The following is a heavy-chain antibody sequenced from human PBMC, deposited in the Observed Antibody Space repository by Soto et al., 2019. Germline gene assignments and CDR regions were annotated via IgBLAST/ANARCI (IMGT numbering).Heavy chain of an antibody. J-gene: IGHJ3*02. CDR2: IIPILGIA. CDR1: GGTFSSYT. D-gene: IGHD2-2*01. CDR3: ARVRVPAENDAFDI. V-gene: IGHV1-69*02. Sequence: VKVSCKASGGTFSSYTISWVRQAPGQGLEWMGRIIPILGIANYAQKFQGRVTITADKSTSTAYMELSSLRSEDTAVYYCARVRVPAENDAFDIWGQGTMVTVSS.